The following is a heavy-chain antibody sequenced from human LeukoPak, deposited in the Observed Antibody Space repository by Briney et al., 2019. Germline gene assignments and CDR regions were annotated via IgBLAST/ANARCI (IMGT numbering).Heavy chain of an antibody. CDR1: GGSISSGSYY. CDR2: IYTSGST. J-gene: IGHJ6*03. Sequence: PSETLSLTCTVPGGSISSGSYYWSWIRQPAGKGLEWIGRIYTSGSTNYNPSLKSRVTISVDTSKNQFSLKLSSVTAADTAVYYCARAFPDTAMAPSYYYYMDVWGKGTTVTISS. CDR3: ARAFPDTAMAPSYYYYMDV. D-gene: IGHD5-18*01. V-gene: IGHV4-61*02.